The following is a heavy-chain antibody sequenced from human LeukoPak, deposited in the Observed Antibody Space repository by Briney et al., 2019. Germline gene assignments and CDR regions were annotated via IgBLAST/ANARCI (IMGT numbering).Heavy chain of an antibody. J-gene: IGHJ4*02. CDR2: VYYSGNT. CDR3: ATPFATGYGSSWPSY. Sequence: SETLSLTCTISGGSINNNGYYWGCIRQPPGKGLEWIGSVYYSGNTYYNPSLKSRVTISVDTSKNQFSLSLTSVTAADTAVYYCATPFATGYGSSWPSYWGQGTLVTVSS. D-gene: IGHD6-13*01. CDR1: GGSINNNGYY. V-gene: IGHV4-39*01.